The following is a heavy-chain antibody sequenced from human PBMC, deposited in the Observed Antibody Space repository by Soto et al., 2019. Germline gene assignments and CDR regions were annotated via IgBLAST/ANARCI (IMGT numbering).Heavy chain of an antibody. V-gene: IGHV4-31*03. D-gene: IGHD1-26*01. CDR2: IYYSGST. CDR1: GGSISSGGYY. Sequence: SETLSLTCTVSGGSISSGGYYWSWIRQHPGKGLEWIGYIYYSGSTYYNPSLKSRVTISVDTSKNQFSLKLSSVTAADTTVYYCARMGSALNDYWGQGTLVTVSS. CDR3: ARMGSALNDY. J-gene: IGHJ4*02.